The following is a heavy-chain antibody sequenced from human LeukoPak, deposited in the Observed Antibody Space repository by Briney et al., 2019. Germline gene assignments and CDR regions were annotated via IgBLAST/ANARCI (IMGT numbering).Heavy chain of an antibody. CDR1: GYTFTSYG. V-gene: IGHV1-18*04. Sequence: ASVKVSCKASGYTFTSYGISWVRQAPGQGLEWMGWISAYNGNTNYAQKLQGRVTMTTDTSTSTAYMELRSLRSDDTAVYYCARCKDIVVVPDHDYWGQGTLVTVSS. CDR3: ARCKDIVVVPDHDY. D-gene: IGHD2-2*01. J-gene: IGHJ4*02. CDR2: ISAYNGNT.